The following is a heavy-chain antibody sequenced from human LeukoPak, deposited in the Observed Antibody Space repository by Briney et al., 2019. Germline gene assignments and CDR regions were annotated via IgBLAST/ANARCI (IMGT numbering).Heavy chain of an antibody. CDR1: GGSISGFY. Sequence: SETLSLTCTVSGGSISGFYWSWIRQPAGRGLEWLGRIYTSGRTSYNPALTSRVTMSVDTSKNQFSLKLSSVTAADTAVYYCARGMVASSGWYDYWGQGTLVTVSS. CDR2: IYTSGRT. D-gene: IGHD6-19*01. V-gene: IGHV4-4*07. J-gene: IGHJ4*02. CDR3: ARGMVASSGWYDY.